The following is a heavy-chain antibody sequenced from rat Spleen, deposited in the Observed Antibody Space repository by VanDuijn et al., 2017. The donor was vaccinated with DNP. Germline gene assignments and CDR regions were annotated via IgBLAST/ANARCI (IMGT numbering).Heavy chain of an antibody. Sequence: QVQLKESGPGLVQTTQTLSVTCTVSGFSLTSYGVHWVRQAPGKGLEWMGTIWGDGSTNYNSALKSRLSISRDTSKSQVFLTMNSLQTDDTAVYYCAEETTGVYWGQGVMVTVSS. V-gene: IGHV2-77*01. CDR1: GFSLTSYG. CDR2: IWGDGST. CDR3: AEETTGVY. D-gene: IGHD1-1*01. J-gene: IGHJ2*01.